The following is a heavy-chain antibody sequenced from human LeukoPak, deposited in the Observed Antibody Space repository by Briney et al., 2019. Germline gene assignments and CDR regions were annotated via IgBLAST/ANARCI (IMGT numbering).Heavy chain of an antibody. Sequence: GGSLRLSCAGSGFTFNTYNMNWVRQAPGKGLEWVSSISSSSSYIYYADSVKGRFTISRDNSKNTLYLQMNSLRAEDTAVYYCAKHLLGYCSGGSCPGAFDIWGQGTMVTVSS. CDR2: ISSSSSYI. V-gene: IGHV3-21*04. J-gene: IGHJ3*02. CDR3: AKHLLGYCSGGSCPGAFDI. D-gene: IGHD2-15*01. CDR1: GFTFNTYN.